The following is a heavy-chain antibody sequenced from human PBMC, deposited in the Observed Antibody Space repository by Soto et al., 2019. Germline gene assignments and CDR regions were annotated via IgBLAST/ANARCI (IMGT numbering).Heavy chain of an antibody. V-gene: IGHV4-31*03. Sequence: SETLSLTCPVSGGSISSGGYYWSWIRQHPGKGLEWIGYIYYSGSTYYNPSLKSRVTISVDTSKNQFSLKLSSVTAADTAVYYCARGGSTSRYWFDPWGQGTLVTVSS. J-gene: IGHJ5*02. CDR2: IYYSGST. CDR1: GGSISSGGYY. D-gene: IGHD2-2*01. CDR3: ARGGSTSRYWFDP.